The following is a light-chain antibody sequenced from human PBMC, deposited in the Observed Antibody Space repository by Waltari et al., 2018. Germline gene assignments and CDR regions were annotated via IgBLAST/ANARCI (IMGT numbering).Light chain of an antibody. CDR2: GAA. CDR3: QKYDRLPAT. V-gene: IGKV3-20*01. J-gene: IGKJ1*01. Sequence: DIVLTQSPGTLSLSPGARGPHSCRASQRVSRVLACYQKKPGQAPRLLIYGAATRATGIPGRFSGSGVGTDFSLTISRLEPEDFAVYYCQKYDRLPATFGQGTKVEIK. CDR1: QRVSRV.